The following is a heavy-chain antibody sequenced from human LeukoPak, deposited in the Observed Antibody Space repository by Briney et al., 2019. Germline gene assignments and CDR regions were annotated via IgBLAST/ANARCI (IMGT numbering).Heavy chain of an antibody. D-gene: IGHD3-10*01. CDR1: VYTFTGYY. V-gene: IGHV1-2*02. CDR2: INPNSGGT. CDR3: ARVVVRGVIKGLWDY. Sequence: ASVKVSCKPSVYTFTGYYMHWVRQAPGLGLEWMGWINPNSGGTNYAQKFQGRVTMTRDTSISTAYMELSRLRSDDTAVYYCARVVVRGVIKGLWDYWGQGTLVTVSS. J-gene: IGHJ4*02.